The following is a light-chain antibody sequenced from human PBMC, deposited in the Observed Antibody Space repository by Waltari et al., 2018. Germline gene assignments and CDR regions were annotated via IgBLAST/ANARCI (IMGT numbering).Light chain of an antibody. J-gene: IGKJ3*01. CDR1: QESSTY. Sequence: IQLTQSPSFLSASVGARVPITCRASQESSTYLAWFQQKPGKAPKLLIHAVSTLQAVVPSRFSGGGSGTEFTLTISSLQPEDFATYYCQQLSGYPFTFGPGTKVDIK. V-gene: IGKV1-9*01. CDR2: AVS. CDR3: QQLSGYPFT.